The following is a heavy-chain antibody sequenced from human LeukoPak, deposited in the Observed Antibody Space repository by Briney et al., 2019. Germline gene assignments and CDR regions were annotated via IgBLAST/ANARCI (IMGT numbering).Heavy chain of an antibody. CDR1: GGSISISSYY. CDR2: IYYSGST. J-gene: IGHJ4*02. CDR3: ASYSGYDYGPFDY. D-gene: IGHD5-12*01. V-gene: IGHV4-39*07. Sequence: SETLSLTCTVYGGSISISSYYWGWIRQPPGKGLEWIGSIYYSGSTNYNPSLKSRVTISVDTSKNQFSLKLSSVTAADTAVYYCASYSGYDYGPFDYWGQGTLVTVSS.